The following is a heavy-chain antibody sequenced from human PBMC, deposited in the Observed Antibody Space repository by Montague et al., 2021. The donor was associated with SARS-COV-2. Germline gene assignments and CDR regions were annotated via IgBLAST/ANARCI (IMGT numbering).Heavy chain of an antibody. CDR3: AGRLPQYTSGWYFDQ. CDR2: LSYSGRP. V-gene: IGHV4-59*08. Sequence: SETLSLTCGVYGGSFRDYAWSWIRQPPGKRLEWIGYLSYSGRPIXNPSLESRVSISVDTSKNQFSLRLRSVIAADTAVYYCAGRLPQYTSGWYFDQWGQGTLVAVSS. D-gene: IGHD6-19*01. CDR1: GGSFRDYA. J-gene: IGHJ4*02.